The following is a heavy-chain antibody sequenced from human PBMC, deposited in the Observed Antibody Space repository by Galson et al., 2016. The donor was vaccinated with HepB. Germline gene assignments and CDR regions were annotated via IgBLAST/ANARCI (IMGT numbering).Heavy chain of an antibody. D-gene: IGHD5/OR15-5a*01. CDR3: ATSPSVGI. CDR2: VYSGGVT. CDR1: GFTVSNNY. V-gene: IGHV3-53*01. J-gene: IGHJ4*02. Sequence: SLRLSCAASGFTVSNNYMTWVRQAPGKELEWVSRVYSGGVTNYADSVKGRFTTSRDSSKNTLYLQMNSLGVEDTAVYHCATSPSVGIWGQGTLVTVSS.